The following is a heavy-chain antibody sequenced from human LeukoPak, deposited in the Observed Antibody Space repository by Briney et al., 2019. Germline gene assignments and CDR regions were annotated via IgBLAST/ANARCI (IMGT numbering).Heavy chain of an antibody. V-gene: IGHV3-48*03. CDR3: ARESGEMATILYFDY. J-gene: IGHJ4*02. CDR2: ISSSGSTI. Sequence: GGSLRLSCAASGFTFSSYEMNWVRQAPGKGLEWVSYISSSGSTIYYADSVKGRFTISRDNTKNSLYLQMNSLRAEDTAVYYRARESGEMATILYFDYWGQGTLVTVSS. D-gene: IGHD5-24*01. CDR1: GFTFSSYE.